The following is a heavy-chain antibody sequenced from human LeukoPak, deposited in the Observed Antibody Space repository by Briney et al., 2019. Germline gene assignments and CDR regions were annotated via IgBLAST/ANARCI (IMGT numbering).Heavy chain of an antibody. D-gene: IGHD6-13*01. Sequence: GESLKISCKGSGYSFSNYWIGWVRQMPGKGLEWMGIIYPGESETRYSPSVQGQVTISADKSITTAYLQWSSLKASDTAMYYCAKLGAYSSNWYGFFDYWGQGTLVAVSS. V-gene: IGHV5-51*01. CDR3: AKLGAYSSNWYGFFDY. J-gene: IGHJ4*02. CDR1: GYSFSNYW. CDR2: IYPGESET.